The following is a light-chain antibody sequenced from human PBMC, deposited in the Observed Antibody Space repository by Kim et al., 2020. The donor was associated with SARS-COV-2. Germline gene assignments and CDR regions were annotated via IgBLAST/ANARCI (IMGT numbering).Light chain of an antibody. CDR3: QSHDNSSSVV. CDR2: ENN. J-gene: IGLJ2*01. CDR1: SGSIASNY. V-gene: IGLV6-57*03. Sequence: NFMLTQPHSVSESPGKTVTISCTRSSGSIASNYVQWYQQRPGSAPTTVIYENNQRLSGVPDRFSGSIDSSSNSASLTISGRKTEDEADYYCQSHDNSSSVVFGGGTQLTVL.